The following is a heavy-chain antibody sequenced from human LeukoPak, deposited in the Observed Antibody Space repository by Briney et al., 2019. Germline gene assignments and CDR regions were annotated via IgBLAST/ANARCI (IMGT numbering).Heavy chain of an antibody. CDR2: IKRDDTER. CDR1: GFLFSSYW. Sequence: GGSLRLSCAASGFLFSSYWMGWVRQAPGKGLEWVANIKRDDTERYYEYSFKGRFTISRDNAQNSLYLQMNSLREEDTAVYYCARDKEAAVDFWSGYFPLWGQGTLVTVSS. D-gene: IGHD3-3*01. V-gene: IGHV3-7*01. J-gene: IGHJ4*02. CDR3: ARDKEAAVDFWSGYFPL.